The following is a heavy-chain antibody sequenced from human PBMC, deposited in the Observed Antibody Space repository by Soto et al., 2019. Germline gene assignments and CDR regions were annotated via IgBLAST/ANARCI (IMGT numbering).Heavy chain of an antibody. CDR2: IYGGGTT. CDR1: GFTVSSKY. J-gene: IGHJ4*02. CDR3: VQTTGWPGFDF. D-gene: IGHD6-19*01. Sequence: EVQLVESGGGLIQPGGSLRLSCAASGFTVSSKYMTWVRQAPGKGLEWVSVIYGGGTTYYADSVKGRFTISRDNSKNTLYLQMNSLRAEDTAVDYCVQTTGWPGFDFWGQGTRVTVSS. V-gene: IGHV3-53*01.